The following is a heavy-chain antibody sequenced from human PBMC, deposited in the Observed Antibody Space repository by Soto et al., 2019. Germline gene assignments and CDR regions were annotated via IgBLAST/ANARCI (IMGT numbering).Heavy chain of an antibody. D-gene: IGHD6-13*01. J-gene: IGHJ5*02. CDR3: ARHQIDGGSRWTYNWFDP. CDR2: IDPSDSYT. Sequence: PGKGLEWMGRIDPSDSYTNYSPSFQGHVTISADKSISTAYLQWSSLKASDTAMYYCARHQIDGGSRWTYNWFDPWGQGTLVTVSS. V-gene: IGHV5-10-1*01.